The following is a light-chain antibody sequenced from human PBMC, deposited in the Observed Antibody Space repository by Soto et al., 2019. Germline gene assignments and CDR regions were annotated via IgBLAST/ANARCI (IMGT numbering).Light chain of an antibody. CDR2: DVS. Sequence: SALTQPRSVSASPGQSVAISCTGTSSDVGGYNYVSWYQQHPGKAPKLMIYDVSKRPSGVPDRFSGSKSGNTASLTISGLQAEDEADYYCCSYAGGPYVFGTGTKVTVL. J-gene: IGLJ1*01. V-gene: IGLV2-11*01. CDR1: SSDVGGYNY. CDR3: CSYAGGPYV.